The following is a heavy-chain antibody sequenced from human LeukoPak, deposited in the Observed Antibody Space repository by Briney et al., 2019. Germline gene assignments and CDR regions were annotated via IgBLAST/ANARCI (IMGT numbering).Heavy chain of an antibody. CDR2: MNPNSGNT. J-gene: IGHJ3*02. V-gene: IGHV1-8*01. CDR3: ARGPIGYYDILTGYLGTGAFDI. D-gene: IGHD3-9*01. CDR1: GYTLTSYD. Sequence: ASVKVSCKASGYTLTSYDINWVRQATGQGLEWMGWMNPNSGNTGYAQKFQGRVTMTRNTSISTAYMELSSLRSEDTAMYYCARGPIGYYDILTGYLGTGAFDIWGQGTMVTVSS.